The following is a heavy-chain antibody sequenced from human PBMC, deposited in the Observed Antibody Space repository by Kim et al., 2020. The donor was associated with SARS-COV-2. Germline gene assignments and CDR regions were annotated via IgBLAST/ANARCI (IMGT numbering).Heavy chain of an antibody. Sequence: SQTLSLTCAISGDSVSSNDAAWNWIRQSPSRGLEWLGRTYYRSKWYNDYAVSVKSRTTIDPDTSRNQFSLQLNSVTPEDTAVYYCARDGSGWYHIGGLDSWGQGTLVTVSS. V-gene: IGHV6-1*01. CDR3: ARDGSGWYHIGGLDS. D-gene: IGHD6-19*01. CDR2: TYYRSKWYN. J-gene: IGHJ4*02. CDR1: GDSVSSNDAA.